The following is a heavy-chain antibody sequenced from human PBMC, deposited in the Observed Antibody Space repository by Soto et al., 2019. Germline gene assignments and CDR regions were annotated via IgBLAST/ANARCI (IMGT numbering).Heavy chain of an antibody. CDR2: VYSGGAT. CDR1: GLSVSRNY. CDR3: ARVPGRL. D-gene: IGHD3-10*01. V-gene: IGHV3-53*02. J-gene: IGHJ4*02. Sequence: QLLGTGEGWIRPGRSWTLSCAASGLSVSRNYMTWFRQAPGKGLEWVSFVYSGGATFYADSVKGRFILSRDDSQNTMYLQMNNLRAEDTAVYYCARVPGRLWGRGTLVTVAS.